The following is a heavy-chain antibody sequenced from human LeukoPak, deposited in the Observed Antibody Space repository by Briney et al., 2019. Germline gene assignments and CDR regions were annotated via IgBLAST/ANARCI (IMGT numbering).Heavy chain of an antibody. V-gene: IGHV4-59*01. Sequence: PSETLSLTCTVSGGSTSTYYWNWIRQPPGKGLEWIGYISNSGITTYNPSLKSRVTISVDSSKSQFSLKLNSVTAADTAVYYCARSGGYSSSWSLWGQGTLVTVSS. CDR3: ARSGGYSSSWSL. J-gene: IGHJ4*02. D-gene: IGHD6-13*01. CDR2: ISNSGIT. CDR1: GGSTSTYY.